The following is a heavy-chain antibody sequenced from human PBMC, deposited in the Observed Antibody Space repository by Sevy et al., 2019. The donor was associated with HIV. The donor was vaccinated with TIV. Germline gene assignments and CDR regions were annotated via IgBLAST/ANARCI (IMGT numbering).Heavy chain of an antibody. CDR1: GFSVSTHA. J-gene: IGHJ4*02. CDR3: TRDAGYSTGWYPSDY. CDR2: ISYDGNSK. D-gene: IGHD6-19*01. Sequence: GGSLRLSCAASGFSVSTHAMHWVRQAPGKGLEWVALISYDGNSKYYADSVKGRLTISRENSTKTLYLQMSSLRPDDTAVYYCTRDAGYSTGWYPSDYWGQGTLVTVSS. V-gene: IGHV3-30-3*01.